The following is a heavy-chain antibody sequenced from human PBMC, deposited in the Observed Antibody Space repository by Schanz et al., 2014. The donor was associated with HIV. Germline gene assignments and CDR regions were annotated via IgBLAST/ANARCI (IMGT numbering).Heavy chain of an antibody. CDR3: AIDSHLFWSSTSCGFDC. V-gene: IGHV3-21*01. CDR1: GFTNAW. J-gene: IGHJ4*02. CDR2: ISSSSSFI. D-gene: IGHD2-2*01. Sequence: DVQLVESGGGLVKPGGSLRLSCAASGFTNAWMSWVRQAPGKGLEWVSSISSSSSFIYYADSVKGRFTIARDNTKSSLFLQMNCLRAEDTAVYYWAIDSHLFWSSTSCGFDCWGQGTLVTVSS.